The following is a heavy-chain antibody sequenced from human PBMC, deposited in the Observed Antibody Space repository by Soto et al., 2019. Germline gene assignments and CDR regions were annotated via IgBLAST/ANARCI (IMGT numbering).Heavy chain of an antibody. J-gene: IGHJ3*02. D-gene: IGHD3-16*01. CDR3: TSGPMTTFAFDI. V-gene: IGHV3-73*01. Sequence: PGESLRLSCAASGFTFSGSAMHWVRQASGKGLEWVGRIRSKANSYATAYAASVKGRFTISRDDSKNTAYLQMNSLKTEDTAVYYCTSGPMTTFAFDIWGQGTMVTVSS. CDR2: IRSKANSYAT. CDR1: GFTFSGSA.